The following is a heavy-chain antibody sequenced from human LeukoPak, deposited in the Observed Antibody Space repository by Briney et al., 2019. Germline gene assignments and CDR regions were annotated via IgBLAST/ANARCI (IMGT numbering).Heavy chain of an antibody. J-gene: IGHJ3*02. CDR3: ARSGVPAAMRGSAFDI. CDR2: SIPIFGTA. Sequence: ASVKVSCKASGGTFTSYAISWVGQAPGQGRGGRGGSIPIFGTANYAQKFQGRGTITADEATSTAYMELNSLRSEDTALYYCARSGVPAAMRGSAFDIWGQGTMVTVSS. V-gene: IGHV1-69*13. D-gene: IGHD2-2*01. CDR1: GGTFTSYA.